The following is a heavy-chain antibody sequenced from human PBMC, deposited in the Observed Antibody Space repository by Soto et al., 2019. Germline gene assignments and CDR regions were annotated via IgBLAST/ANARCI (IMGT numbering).Heavy chain of an antibody. D-gene: IGHD6-19*01. CDR3: AIPREQWRFPFDY. V-gene: IGHV1-46*03. CDR1: GYTFTSYY. J-gene: IGHJ4*02. CDR2: INPSGGST. Sequence: GASVKVSCKASGYTFTSYYMHWVRQAPVQGLEWMGIINPSGGSTSYAQKFQGRVTMTRDTSTSTVYMELSSLRSEDTAVYYCAIPREQWRFPFDYWGQGTLVTVSS.